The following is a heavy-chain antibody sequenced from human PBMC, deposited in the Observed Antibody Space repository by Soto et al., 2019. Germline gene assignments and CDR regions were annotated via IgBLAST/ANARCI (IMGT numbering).Heavy chain of an antibody. CDR2: INHSGST. CDR1: GGSFSGYY. Sequence: QVQLQQWGAGLLKPSETLSLTCAVYGGSFSGYYWSWIRQPPGKGLEWIGEINHSGSTNYNPSLKSRVTISVDTSKHQFSLKLSSVTAADTAVYYCARGGIGYCSGGSCRPIDYWGQGTLVTVSS. CDR3: ARGGIGYCSGGSCRPIDY. D-gene: IGHD2-15*01. V-gene: IGHV4-34*01. J-gene: IGHJ4*02.